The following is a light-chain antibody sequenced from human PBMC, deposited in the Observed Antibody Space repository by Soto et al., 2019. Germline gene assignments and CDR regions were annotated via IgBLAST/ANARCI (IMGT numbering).Light chain of an antibody. CDR3: SSKRDSSTLFV. J-gene: IGLJ1*01. CDR1: SSDVGAYNY. Sequence: TLTQPASVSGSPGQSIAISCTGTSSDVGAYNYVSWYQHHPGKVPKLLIYEVTNRPSGVSDRFSGSKSGNTASLTISGLQAEDEADYYCSSKRDSSTLFVFGNGTKVTVL. V-gene: IGLV2-14*01. CDR2: EVT.